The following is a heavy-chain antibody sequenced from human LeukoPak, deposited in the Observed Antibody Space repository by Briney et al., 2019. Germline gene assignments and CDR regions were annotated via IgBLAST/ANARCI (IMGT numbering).Heavy chain of an antibody. Sequence: PSETLSLTCAVYGGSFSGYYWSWIRQPPGKGLEWIGEINDSGSTNYNPSLKSRVTISVDTSKNQFSLKLSSVTAADTAVYYCARRRRIVGATPGAFDIWGQGTMVTVSS. CDR3: ARRRRIVGATPGAFDI. V-gene: IGHV4-34*01. CDR1: GGSFSGYY. CDR2: INDSGST. D-gene: IGHD1-26*01. J-gene: IGHJ3*02.